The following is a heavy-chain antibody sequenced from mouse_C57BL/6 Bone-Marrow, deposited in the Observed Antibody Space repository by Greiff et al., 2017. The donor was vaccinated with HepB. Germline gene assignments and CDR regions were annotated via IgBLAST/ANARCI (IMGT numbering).Heavy chain of an antibody. D-gene: IGHD1-1*01. V-gene: IGHV5-16*01. CDR2: INYDGSST. CDR3: AREYYYGSRYWYFDV. J-gene: IGHJ1*03. Sequence: EVQVVESEGGLVQPGSSMKLSCTASGFTFSDYYMAWVRQVPEKGLEWVANINYDGSSTYYLDSLKSRFIISRDNAKNILYLQMSSLKSEDTATYYCAREYYYGSRYWYFDVWGTGTTVTVSS. CDR1: GFTFSDYY.